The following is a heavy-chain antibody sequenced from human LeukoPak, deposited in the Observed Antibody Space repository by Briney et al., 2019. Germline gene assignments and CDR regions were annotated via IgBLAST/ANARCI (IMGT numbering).Heavy chain of an antibody. CDR2: MNPNSGNT. V-gene: IGHV1-8*01. CDR1: GYTFTSYD. J-gene: IGHJ4*02. Sequence: ASVKVSCKASGYTFTSYDINWVRQATGQGLEWMGWMNPNSGNTGYAQKFQGRVTMTRNTSISTAYMEPSSLRSEDTAVYYCARVAHDSSGYCLDYWGQGTLVTVSS. CDR3: ARVAHDSSGYCLDY. D-gene: IGHD3-22*01.